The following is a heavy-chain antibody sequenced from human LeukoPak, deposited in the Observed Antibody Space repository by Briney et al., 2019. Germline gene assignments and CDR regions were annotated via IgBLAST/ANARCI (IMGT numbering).Heavy chain of an antibody. V-gene: IGHV3-30*02. CDR2: IQYDGSTE. Sequence: TGGSLRLSCAASGFTFSSYAMHWVRQAPGKGLEWVAFIQYDGSTEYYADSVKGRSTISRDKSKKTMYLQMNTLRAEDTAVYYCARGSSWAFDIWGQGTKVTVSS. CDR1: GFTFSSYA. CDR3: ARGSSWAFDI. J-gene: IGHJ3*02.